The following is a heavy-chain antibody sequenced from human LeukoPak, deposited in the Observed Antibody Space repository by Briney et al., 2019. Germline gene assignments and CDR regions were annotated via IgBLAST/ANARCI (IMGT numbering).Heavy chain of an antibody. Sequence: GRSLRLSCEASGFIFSSYVMHWVRQAPGKGLECVAVISYDGSNKYYADSVKGRFTISRDNSKNTLYLQMNSLRAEDTAVYYCVRVQAGGSGWYWPLWIWGQGTMVTVSS. CDR1: GFIFSSYV. J-gene: IGHJ3*02. CDR3: VRVQAGGSGWYWPLWI. D-gene: IGHD6-19*01. CDR2: ISYDGSNK. V-gene: IGHV3-30-3*01.